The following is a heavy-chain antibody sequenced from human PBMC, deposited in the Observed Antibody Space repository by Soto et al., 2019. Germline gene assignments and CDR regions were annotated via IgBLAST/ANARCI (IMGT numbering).Heavy chain of an antibody. CDR3: ARAVAVAADFDY. Sequence: GASVKVSCKASGYTFSSHATHWVRQAPGQRLEWMGWINGGNGDTKYSQKFQDRVTITRDTSTSTTYMELSSLRSEDTAVYYCARAVAVAADFDYWGQGTLVTVSS. V-gene: IGHV1-3*01. D-gene: IGHD6-19*01. CDR1: GYTFSSHA. J-gene: IGHJ4*02. CDR2: INGGNGDT.